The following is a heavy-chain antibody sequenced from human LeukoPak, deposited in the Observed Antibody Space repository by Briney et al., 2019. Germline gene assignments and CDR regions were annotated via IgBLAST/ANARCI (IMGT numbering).Heavy chain of an antibody. CDR1: GYTFTNYD. CDR3: ARSYYDSSGYGWFDP. D-gene: IGHD3-22*01. J-gene: IGHJ5*02. V-gene: IGHV1-18*01. CDR2: ISGYNGDA. Sequence: ASVKVSCKASGYTFTNYDVSWVRQAPGQGLEWMGWISGYNGDANYAQEHQGRVTMTTDTSTGTGYMELRSLRSDDTAVYYCARSYYDSSGYGWFDPWGQGTLVTVSS.